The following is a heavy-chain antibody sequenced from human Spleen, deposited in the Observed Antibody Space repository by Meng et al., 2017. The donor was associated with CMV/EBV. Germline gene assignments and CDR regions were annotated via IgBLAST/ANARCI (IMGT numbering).Heavy chain of an antibody. CDR3: ARRPTGIDY. J-gene: IGHJ4*02. V-gene: IGHV4-59*08. CDR1: GGSISSYY. Sequence: VQLKDSGPGLVKPSETLAPTCTFSGGSISSYYWSLNRPPPGKGLEWIGEIIHGGSPSYNPSLKSRVTISIDTSKNQLSLMLSSVTAADTAVYYCARRPTGIDYWGQGTLVTVSS. CDR2: IIHGGSP. D-gene: IGHD2-8*02.